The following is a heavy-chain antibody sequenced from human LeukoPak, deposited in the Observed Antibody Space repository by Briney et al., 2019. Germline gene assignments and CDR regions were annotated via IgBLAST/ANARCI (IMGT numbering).Heavy chain of an antibody. CDR3: AKDKMAYSTSSWDY. CDR2: ISYDGGTK. CDR1: GFAFSNYA. V-gene: IGHV3-30*18. J-gene: IGHJ4*02. D-gene: IGHD6-6*01. Sequence: GGSLRLSCAASGFAFSNYAMHWVRQAPGKGLEWVAVISYDGGTKYYADSVKGRFTISRDNSKNTLYLQMNSLRAEDTAVYYCAKDKMAYSTSSWDYWGQGTLVTVSS.